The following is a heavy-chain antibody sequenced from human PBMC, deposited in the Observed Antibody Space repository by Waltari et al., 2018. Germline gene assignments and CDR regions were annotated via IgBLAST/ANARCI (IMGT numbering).Heavy chain of an antibody. J-gene: IGHJ4*02. Sequence: EVHLVDSGGGLVTPGGSLRLSCAASGFSVTNAWINWVRQAQGKGLEWVVRSKSKTDGGKKDYAAELKGRFTISRDNSKNMLCLQMNSLKAEDTGVYYCRWFSSTYSRTFWGQGTLVTGAS. CDR2: SKSKTDGGKK. V-gene: IGHV3-15*07. CDR3: RWFSSTYSRTF. CDR1: GFSVTNAW. D-gene: IGHD2-2*01.